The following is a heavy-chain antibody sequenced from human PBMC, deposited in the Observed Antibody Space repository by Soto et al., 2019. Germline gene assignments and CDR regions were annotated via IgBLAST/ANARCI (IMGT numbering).Heavy chain of an antibody. CDR1: GDSVTGSSYY. CDR2: IYYGDYT. J-gene: IGHJ6*02. CDR3: AAGQVSANAYGSPVPYHFYGMTV. Sequence: QAQLRESGPGLVKPSETLSLTCTVSGDSVTGSSYYWSWVRQSPGKGLEWIAYIYYGDYTNYSPSLVSQAAISVDTSRNQASLKLTSVTAADTAVYSCAAGQVSANAYGSPVPYHFYGMTVWGQGTTVTVSS. V-gene: IGHV4-61*01. D-gene: IGHD3-10*01.